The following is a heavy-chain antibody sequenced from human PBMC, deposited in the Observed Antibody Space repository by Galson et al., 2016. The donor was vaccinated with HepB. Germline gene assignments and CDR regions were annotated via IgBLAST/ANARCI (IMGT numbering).Heavy chain of an antibody. Sequence: QSGAEVKKPGESLKISCSTSGYNFATYWIGWVHQVSGKGLEWMGVIYPGDFDTRYRPSFQGQVTISADKSVNTTYLELTSLKASDTAIYYCARASRSYYNWFNPWGQGTLVTVSS. CDR3: ARASRSYYNWFNP. V-gene: IGHV5-51*07. CDR1: GYNFATYW. J-gene: IGHJ5*02. D-gene: IGHD3-10*01. CDR2: IYPGDFDT.